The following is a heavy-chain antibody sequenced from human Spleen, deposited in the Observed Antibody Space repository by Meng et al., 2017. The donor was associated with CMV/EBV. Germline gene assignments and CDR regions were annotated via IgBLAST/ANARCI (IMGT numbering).Heavy chain of an antibody. Sequence: QVQLQESGPGLVKPSEPLSLTCTVSGGSISSYYWSWIRQPAGKGLEWIGRIYTSGSTNYNPSLKSRVTMSVDTSKNQFSLKLSSVTAADTAVYYCARGFTMVRGGKNWFDPWGQGTLVTVSS. CDR3: ARGFTMVRGGKNWFDP. V-gene: IGHV4-4*07. CDR1: GGSISSYY. J-gene: IGHJ5*02. CDR2: IYTSGST. D-gene: IGHD3-10*01.